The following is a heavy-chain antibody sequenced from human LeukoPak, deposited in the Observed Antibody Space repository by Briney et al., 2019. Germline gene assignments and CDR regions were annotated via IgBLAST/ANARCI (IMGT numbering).Heavy chain of an antibody. D-gene: IGHD6-13*01. J-gene: IGHJ4*02. V-gene: IGHV4-4*07. CDR1: GGSISSYY. CDR2: IYSTGST. Sequence: SETLSLTCTVSGGSISSYYWSWIRQPAGKGLEWIGRIYSTGSTNYNPSLKSRVTMSVDTSKNQFSLRLRSVTAADTAVYYCASQIASAGTAGFDFWGQGALVTVSS. CDR3: ASQIASAGTAGFDF.